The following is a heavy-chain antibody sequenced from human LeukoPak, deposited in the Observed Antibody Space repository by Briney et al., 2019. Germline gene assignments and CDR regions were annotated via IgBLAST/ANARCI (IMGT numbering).Heavy chain of an antibody. CDR3: ARTLLGIDYGSGSYDFDY. CDR1: GGSISSSSYY. J-gene: IGHJ4*02. D-gene: IGHD3-10*01. V-gene: IGHV4-61*02. Sequence: SETLSLTCTVSGGSISSSSYYWSWIRQPAGKGLEWIGRIYTSGSTNYNPSLKSRVTISVDTSKNQFSLKLSSVTAADTAVYYCARTLLGIDYGSGSYDFDYWGQGTLVTVSS. CDR2: IYTSGST.